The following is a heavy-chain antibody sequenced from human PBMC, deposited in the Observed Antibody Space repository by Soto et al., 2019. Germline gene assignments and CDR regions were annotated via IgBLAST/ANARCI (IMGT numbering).Heavy chain of an antibody. Sequence: GGSLRLSCAASGLTFSSYGMHWVRQAPGKGLEWVAVISYDGSNKYYADSVKGRFTISRDNSKNTLYLQMNSLRAEDTAVYYCAKDRGDYYLMGRFDPCGQGTLVTVSS. V-gene: IGHV3-30*18. CDR1: GLTFSSYG. J-gene: IGHJ5*02. CDR2: ISYDGSNK. CDR3: AKDRGDYYLMGRFDP. D-gene: IGHD2-21*02.